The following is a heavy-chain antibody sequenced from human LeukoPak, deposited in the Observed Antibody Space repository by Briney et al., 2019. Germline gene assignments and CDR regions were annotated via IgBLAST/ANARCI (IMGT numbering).Heavy chain of an antibody. V-gene: IGHV3-30*02. CDR1: GFTFSSYG. J-gene: IGHJ4*02. D-gene: IGHD2-2*01. Sequence: PGGSLRLSCAASGFTFSSYGMHWVRQAPGKGLEWVAFIRYDGSNKYYADSVKGRSTISRDNSKNTLYLQMNSLRAEDTAVYYCAKDIVVVPAADGLDYWGQGTLVTVSS. CDR2: IRYDGSNK. CDR3: AKDIVVVPAADGLDY.